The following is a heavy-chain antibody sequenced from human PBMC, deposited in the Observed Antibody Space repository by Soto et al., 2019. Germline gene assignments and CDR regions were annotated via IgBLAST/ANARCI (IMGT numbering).Heavy chain of an antibody. D-gene: IGHD2-8*02. CDR1: GGSISSGDYY. CDR2: IYYSGRT. CDR3: ARDKITGLFDY. Sequence: SDTLSLTCTVSGGSISSGDYYWSWIRQPPGKGLEWIGYIYYSGRTYYNPSLKSRVTISVDTSKNQFSLKLTSMAAADAAVYYCARDKITGLFDYWGQGTLVTV. J-gene: IGHJ4*02. V-gene: IGHV4-30-4*02.